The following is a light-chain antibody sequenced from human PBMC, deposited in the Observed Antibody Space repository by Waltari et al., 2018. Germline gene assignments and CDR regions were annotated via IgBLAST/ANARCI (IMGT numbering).Light chain of an antibody. J-gene: IGKJ1*01. Sequence: EIVLTQSPGTLSLSLGESATLSCRASQSIDSNYVAWDQQKPGQAPRLLISGASPRATGIPDRFRGSESGTDFFTLTINRLEPEDFAVYYCQQYGFSSWTFGQGTKVEMK. V-gene: IGKV3-20*01. CDR2: GAS. CDR3: QQYGFSSWT. CDR1: QSIDSNY.